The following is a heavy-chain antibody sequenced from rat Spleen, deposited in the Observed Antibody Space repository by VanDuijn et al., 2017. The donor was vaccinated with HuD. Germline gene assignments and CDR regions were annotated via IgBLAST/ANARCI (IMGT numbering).Heavy chain of an antibody. J-gene: IGHJ2*01. Sequence: EVQLVESGGGLVQPGRSLKLSCVASGFTFNNYWMTWIRQAPGKGLEWVASITNTGGSTYYPDSVKGRFTISRDNAKSTLYLQMNSLRSEDTATYYCTRRQSYYGYIPFDYWGQGVMVTVSS. CDR1: GFTFNNYW. CDR3: TRRQSYYGYIPFDY. D-gene: IGHD1-7*01. CDR2: ITNTGGST. V-gene: IGHV5-31*01.